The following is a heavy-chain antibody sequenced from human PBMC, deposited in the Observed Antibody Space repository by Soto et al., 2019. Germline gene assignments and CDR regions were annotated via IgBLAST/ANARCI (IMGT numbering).Heavy chain of an antibody. J-gene: IGHJ6*02. CDR1: GYSFTSYW. CDR2: IYPGDSDT. CDR3: ARHQVDYDPQYYYYHGMDV. V-gene: IGHV5-51*01. D-gene: IGHD4-17*01. Sequence: PGESLKISCKGSGYSFTSYWIGWVRQMPGKGLEWMGIIYPGDSDTRYSPSFQGQVTISADKSISTAYLQWSSLKASDTAMYYCARHQVDYDPQYYYYHGMDVWGHGTTVTVSS.